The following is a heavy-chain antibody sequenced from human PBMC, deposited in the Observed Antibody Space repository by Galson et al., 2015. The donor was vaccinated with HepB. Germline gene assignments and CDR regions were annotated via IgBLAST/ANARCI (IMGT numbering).Heavy chain of an antibody. V-gene: IGHV3-74*01. CDR1: GFTFSTYW. CDR3: VRGSPTHGDHVGY. D-gene: IGHD4-17*01. Sequence: SLRLSCAVSGFTFSTYWMHWVRQAPGKGLVWVSRINSDGSSTDYADSVKGRFTISRDNAKNTLYLQINILRAEDTAVYYCVRGSPTHGDHVGYWGQGTLVTVSS. CDR2: INSDGSST. J-gene: IGHJ4*02.